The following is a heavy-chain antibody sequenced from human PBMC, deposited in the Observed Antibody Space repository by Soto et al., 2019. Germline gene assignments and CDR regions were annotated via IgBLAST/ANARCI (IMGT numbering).Heavy chain of an antibody. CDR1: GGTFSSYA. CDR3: ARGVVPAAIRWGFRYNWFDP. D-gene: IGHD2-2*02. CDR2: IIPIFGTA. V-gene: IGHV1-69*01. Sequence: QVQLVQSGAEVKKPGSSVKVSCKASGGTFSSYAISWVRQAPGQGLEWMGGIIPIFGTANSAQKFQGRVTITADESTRTAYMELSSLRSEDTAVYYCARGVVPAAIRWGFRYNWFDPWGQGTLVTVSS. J-gene: IGHJ5*02.